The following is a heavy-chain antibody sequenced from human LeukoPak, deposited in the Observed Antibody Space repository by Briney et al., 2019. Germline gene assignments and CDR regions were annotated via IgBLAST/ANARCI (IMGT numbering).Heavy chain of an antibody. CDR1: GFTFSSYG. D-gene: IGHD3-22*01. Sequence: PGGSLRLSCAASGFTFSSYGMHWVRQAPGKGLVWVSRINSDGSSTSYADSVKGRFTISRDNAKNTLYLQMNSLRAEDTAVYYCARESGYDSSGYYHDAFDIWGQGTMVTVSS. J-gene: IGHJ3*02. CDR3: ARESGYDSSGYYHDAFDI. CDR2: INSDGSST. V-gene: IGHV3-74*01.